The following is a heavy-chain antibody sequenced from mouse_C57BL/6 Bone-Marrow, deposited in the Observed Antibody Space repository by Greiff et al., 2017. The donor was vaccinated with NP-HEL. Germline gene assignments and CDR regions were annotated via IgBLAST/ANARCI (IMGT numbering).Heavy chain of an antibody. CDR1: GYTFTDYY. D-gene: IGHD2-5*01. CDR2: INPYNGGT. V-gene: IGHV1-19*01. Sequence: EVQLQQSGPVLVKPGASVKMSCKASGYTFTDYYMNWVKQSHGKSLEWIGVINPYNGGTSYNQKFKGKATLTVDKSSSTAYMELNSLTSEDSAVYYCARSNRGYFDYWGQGTTLTVSS. J-gene: IGHJ2*01. CDR3: ARSNRGYFDY.